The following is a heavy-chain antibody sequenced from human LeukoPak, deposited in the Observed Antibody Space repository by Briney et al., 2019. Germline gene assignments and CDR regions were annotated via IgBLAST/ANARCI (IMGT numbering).Heavy chain of an antibody. CDR1: GFSFSSYP. D-gene: IGHD5-18*01. J-gene: IGHJ4*02. CDR3: ARGYSHGSASFDY. V-gene: IGHV3-30*04. CDR2: ISYDGSNE. Sequence: GGSLRLSCTASGFSFSSYPIHWVRQSPGKGLEWVSLISYDGSNEYYADSVKGRFTISRDNSKNTLYLQMNSLRSEDAALYYCARGYSHGSASFDYWGQGTRVTVSS.